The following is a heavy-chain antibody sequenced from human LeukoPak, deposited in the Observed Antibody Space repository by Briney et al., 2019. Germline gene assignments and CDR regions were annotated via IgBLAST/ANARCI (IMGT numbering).Heavy chain of an antibody. J-gene: IGHJ4*02. CDR3: ARVVVGESVVPIAGYFDY. CDR2: ISAYNTNT. Sequence: GASVKVSCKASGYTFTNNAISWVRQAPGQGLEWMGWISAYNTNTNYAQNLQGRVTMTTDTSTSTAYMELRSLRSDDTAVYYCARVVVGESVVPIAGYFDYWGQGTLVNVSS. V-gene: IGHV1-18*01. D-gene: IGHD2-2*01. CDR1: GYTFTNNA.